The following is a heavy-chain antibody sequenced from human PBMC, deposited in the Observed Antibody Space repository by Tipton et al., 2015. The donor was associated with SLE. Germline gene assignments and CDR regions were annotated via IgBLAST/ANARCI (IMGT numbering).Heavy chain of an antibody. CDR2: FSTTGST. V-gene: IGHV4-4*07. J-gene: IGHJ4*02. Sequence: TLSLTCSVSGSIDHYYWSWIRQPAGKGLEWIGRFSTTGSTNYNPSLKSRVTVSVDSSKNQFSLKLSSVTAADTAVYYCARVKSIFGVVIIDYWGQGTLVTVSS. CDR1: GSIDHYY. D-gene: IGHD3-3*01. CDR3: ARVKSIFGVVIIDY.